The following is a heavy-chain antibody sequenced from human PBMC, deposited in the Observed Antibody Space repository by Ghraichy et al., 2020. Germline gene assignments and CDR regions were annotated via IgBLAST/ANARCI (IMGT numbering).Heavy chain of an antibody. V-gene: IGHV3-15*01. CDR1: GFTFSNAW. CDR3: TTIPHDYSNFPFDY. J-gene: IGHJ4*02. Sequence: LSLTCAASGFTFSNAWMSWVRQAPGKGLEWVGRIKSKTDGGTTDYAAPVKGRFTISRDDSKNTLYLQMNSLKTEDTAVYYCTTIPHDYSNFPFDYWGQGTLVTVS. CDR2: IKSKTDGGTT. D-gene: IGHD4-11*01.